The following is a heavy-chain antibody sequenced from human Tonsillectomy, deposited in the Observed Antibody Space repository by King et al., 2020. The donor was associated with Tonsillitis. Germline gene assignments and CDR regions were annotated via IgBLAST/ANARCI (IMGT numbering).Heavy chain of an antibody. J-gene: IGHJ5*02. CDR3: FADYYDSSGYSYWFDP. D-gene: IGHD3-22*01. V-gene: IGHV3-73*01. CDR1: GFTFSGSA. Sequence: VQLVESGGGLVQPGGSLKLSCAASGFTFSGSAMHWVRQASGKGLEWVGRIRSKANSYATAYAASVKGRFTISRDDSKNTAYLQMNSLKTEDTAVDYCFADYYDSSGYSYWFDPWGQGTLVTVSS. CDR2: IRSKANSYAT.